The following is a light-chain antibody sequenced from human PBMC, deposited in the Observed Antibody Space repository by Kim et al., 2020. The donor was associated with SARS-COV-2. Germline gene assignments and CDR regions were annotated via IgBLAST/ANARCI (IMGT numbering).Light chain of an antibody. CDR1: SGGVGGYDY. CDR2: QVT. CDR3: SSYAAGNTLL. Sequence: GHSAAISCTGTSGGVGGYDYVSWYQRHHGKAPKRMIYQVTKRPSGVPDRFSGSKSGNTASLTVSGLQPEDEADYFCSSYAAGNTLLFGGGTQLTVL. J-gene: IGLJ2*01. V-gene: IGLV2-8*01.